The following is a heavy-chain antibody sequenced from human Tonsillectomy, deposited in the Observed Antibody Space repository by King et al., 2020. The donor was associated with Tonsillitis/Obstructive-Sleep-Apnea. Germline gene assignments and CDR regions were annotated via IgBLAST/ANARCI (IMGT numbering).Heavy chain of an antibody. V-gene: IGHV3-7*02. CDR1: GFTFSSYW. CDR3: SSNRAADFWSAYYFNY. Sequence: VQLVESGGGLVQPGGSLRLSCTASGFTFSSYWMSWVRQAPGKGLEWVANMKEDGSIKHYVDSVKGRFTISRDNAKNSLFLQMSSLRAEDTAVYFCSSNRAADFWSAYYFNYWGQGTLVTVSS. CDR2: MKEDGSIK. D-gene: IGHD3-3*01. J-gene: IGHJ4*02.